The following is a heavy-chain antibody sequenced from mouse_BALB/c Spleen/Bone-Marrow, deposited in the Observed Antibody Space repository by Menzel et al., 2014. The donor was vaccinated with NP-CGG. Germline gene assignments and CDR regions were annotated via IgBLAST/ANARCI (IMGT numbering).Heavy chain of an antibody. D-gene: IGHD2-2*01. Sequence: DVKLVESGGGLVQPGGSLKLSCVVSGFTFSSYTMSWVRQTPEKRLEWVAYISNGGGTTYYPDTVKGRFTISRDNAKNTLYLQMSSLKSEDTAMYYCARHGLRRDWYVDVWGAGTTVTVSS. CDR1: GFTFSSYT. V-gene: IGHV5-12-2*01. CDR3: ARHGLRRDWYVDV. CDR2: ISNGGGTT. J-gene: IGHJ1*01.